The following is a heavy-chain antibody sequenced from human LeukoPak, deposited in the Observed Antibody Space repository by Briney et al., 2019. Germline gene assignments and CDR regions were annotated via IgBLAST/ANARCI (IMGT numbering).Heavy chain of an antibody. V-gene: IGHV4-59*01. J-gene: IGHJ4*02. CDR3: ATGYSSTWYYFDY. CDR2: IYHSGST. Sequence: NPSETLSLTCTVSGDSISSYYWSWIRQPPGKGLEWIGYIYHSGSTNYNPSLKNRVTISVDTSKSQFSLKLSSVTAADTAVYYCATGYSSTWYYFDYWGQGTLVTVSS. D-gene: IGHD6-13*01. CDR1: GDSISSYY.